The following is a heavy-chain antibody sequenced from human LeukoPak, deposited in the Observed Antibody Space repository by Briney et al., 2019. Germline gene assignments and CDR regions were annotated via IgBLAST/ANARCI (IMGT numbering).Heavy chain of an antibody. CDR3: AGGIASYSSSYFDY. V-gene: IGHV1-2*02. Sequence: ASVKVSCKASGYTFPDHYIHWVRPAPGQGLEWMGWINPNNGCSHYALKFQGRATMTRDTSIGTAYMELSRLRSDDTAVYYCAGGIASYSSSYFDYWGQGALVTVSS. CDR2: INPNNGCS. D-gene: IGHD3-16*01. CDR1: GYTFPDHY. J-gene: IGHJ4*02.